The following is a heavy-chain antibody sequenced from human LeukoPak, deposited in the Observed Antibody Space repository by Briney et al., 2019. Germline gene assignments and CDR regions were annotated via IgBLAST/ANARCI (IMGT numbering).Heavy chain of an antibody. Sequence: SLRLSCAASGFTFDDYAMHWVRQAPGKGLEWVSGISWNSGSIGYADSVKGRFTISRDNSKNTLYLQMNSLRAEDTAVYYCAKDITRVCSSTSCYKNFDYWGQGTLVTVSS. J-gene: IGHJ4*02. CDR1: GFTFDDYA. D-gene: IGHD2-2*01. V-gene: IGHV3-9*01. CDR2: ISWNSGSI. CDR3: AKDITRVCSSTSCYKNFDY.